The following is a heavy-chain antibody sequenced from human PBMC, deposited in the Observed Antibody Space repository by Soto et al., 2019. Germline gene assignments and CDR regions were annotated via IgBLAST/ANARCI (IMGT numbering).Heavy chain of an antibody. CDR2: ISSSSSYI. CDR1: GFTFSSYS. V-gene: IGHV3-21*01. J-gene: IGHJ4*02. D-gene: IGHD2-2*01. CDR3: ARGAVVVPAASVGVDY. Sequence: EVQLVESGGGLVKPGGSLRLSCAASGFTFSSYSMNWVRQAPGKGLEGGSSISSSSSYIYYADSVKGRFTISRDNAKNSLYLQMNSLRAEDTAVYYCARGAVVVPAASVGVDYWGQGTLVTVSS.